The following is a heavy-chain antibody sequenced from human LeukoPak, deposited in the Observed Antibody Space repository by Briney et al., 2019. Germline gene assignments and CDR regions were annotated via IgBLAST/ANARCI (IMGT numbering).Heavy chain of an antibody. CDR2: IIPILGIA. J-gene: IGHJ4*02. V-gene: IGHV1-69*02. CDR1: GGTFSSYT. CDR3: ARYCSSTSCYTFKDY. Sequence: ASVKVSCKASGGTFSSYTISWVRQAPGQGLEWMGRIIPILGIANYAQKFQGRVTITADKSTSTAYMELSSLGSEDTAVYYCARYCSSTSCYTFKDYWGQGTLVTVSS. D-gene: IGHD2-2*02.